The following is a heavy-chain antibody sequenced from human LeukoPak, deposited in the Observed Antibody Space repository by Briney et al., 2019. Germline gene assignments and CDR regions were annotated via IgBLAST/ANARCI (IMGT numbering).Heavy chain of an antibody. CDR1: GGSVSSGSYH. Sequence: SETLSLTCTVSGGSVSSGSYHWSWIRQPPGKGLEWIGYIYYSGNTNNNPSLKSRVTISIDTSKNQFSLKLSSATAADTAVYYCARGLTHFDPWGQGTLVTVSS. D-gene: IGHD2-15*01. V-gene: IGHV4-61*01. J-gene: IGHJ5*02. CDR3: ARGLTHFDP. CDR2: IYYSGNT.